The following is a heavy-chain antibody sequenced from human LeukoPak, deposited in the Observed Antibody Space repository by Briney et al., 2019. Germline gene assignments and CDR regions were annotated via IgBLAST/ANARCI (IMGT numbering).Heavy chain of an antibody. CDR3: ARVRLGYYDSSGYSFDY. CDR1: GFTVSSNY. CDR2: IYSGGST. D-gene: IGHD3-22*01. J-gene: IGHJ4*02. V-gene: IGHV3-53*01. Sequence: GGSLRLSCAASGFTVSSNYMSWVRQAPGKGLEWVSVIYSGGSTYYADSVKGRFTISRDNSKNTLYLQMNGLRAEDTAVYYCARVRLGYYDSSGYSFDYWGQGTLVTVSS.